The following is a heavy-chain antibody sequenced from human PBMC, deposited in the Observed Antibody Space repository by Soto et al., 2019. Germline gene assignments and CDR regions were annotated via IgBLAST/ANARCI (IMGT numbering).Heavy chain of an antibody. D-gene: IGHD6-6*01. CDR2: MYISGST. Sequence: SETLSLTCTVSGGSISSHYWSWIRQAAGKGLEWIGRMYISGSTNYNPSLKSRVTMSVDTSKNQFSLKLSSVTAADTAVYYCASLGVEYSSSPCGMDVWGLGTTVTVSS. V-gene: IGHV4-4*07. CDR3: ASLGVEYSSSPCGMDV. J-gene: IGHJ6*02. CDR1: GGSISSHY.